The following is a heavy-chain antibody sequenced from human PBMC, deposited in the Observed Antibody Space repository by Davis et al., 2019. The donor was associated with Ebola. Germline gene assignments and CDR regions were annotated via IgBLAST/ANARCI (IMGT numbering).Heavy chain of an antibody. CDR2: ISGSGGST. CDR3: AKNGDFMTTTTYFDF. J-gene: IGHJ4*02. V-gene: IGHV3-23*01. CDR1: GFTFSSYA. D-gene: IGHD3-10*01. Sequence: GESLKISCAASGFTFSSYAMSWVRQAPGKGLEWVSAISGSGGSTYYAGSVKGRFTVSRDNSKNTVYLQMNDMRAEDTAIYYCAKNGDFMTTTTYFDFWGQGILVTVSS.